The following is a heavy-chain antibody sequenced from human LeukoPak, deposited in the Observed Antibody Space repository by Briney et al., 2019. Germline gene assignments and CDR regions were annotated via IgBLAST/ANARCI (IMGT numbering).Heavy chain of an antibody. J-gene: IGHJ4*02. CDR3: ARVGGFGGYYDSSGYFDY. D-gene: IGHD3-22*01. CDR2: IKQDGSEK. CDR1: GFTFSSYW. Sequence: GGSLRLSCAASGFTFSSYWMSWVRQAPGKGLEWVANIKQDGSEKYYVDSVKGRFTTSRDNAKNSLYLQMNSLRAEDTAVYYCARVGGFGGYYDSSGYFDYWGQGTLVTVSS. V-gene: IGHV3-7*01.